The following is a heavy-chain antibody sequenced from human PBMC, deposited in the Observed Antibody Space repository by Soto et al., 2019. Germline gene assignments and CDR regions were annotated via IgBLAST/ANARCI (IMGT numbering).Heavy chain of an antibody. V-gene: IGHV4-4*02. D-gene: IGHD1-1*01. J-gene: IGHJ6*02. CDR1: GGSISSSNW. Sequence: SETRSLTWAVSGGSISSSNWWGSVRQPPGEGLEWIGEIYHSGSTNYNPSLKSRVTISVDKSKNQFSLKLSSVTAADTAVYYCARDMETERLYYYYGMDVWGQGTTVTVSS. CDR2: IYHSGST. CDR3: ARDMETERLYYYYGMDV.